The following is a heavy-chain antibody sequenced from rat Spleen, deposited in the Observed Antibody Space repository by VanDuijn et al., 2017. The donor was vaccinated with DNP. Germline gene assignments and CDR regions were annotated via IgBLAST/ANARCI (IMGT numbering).Heavy chain of an antibody. CDR3: ASPITMMGYWYFDF. D-gene: IGHD1-12*02. CDR1: GFSLTSYG. V-gene: IGHV2-16*01. J-gene: IGHJ1*01. Sequence: QVQLKESGPGLVQPSQTLSLTCTVSGFSLTSYGVSWVRQAPGRGLEWIGAIYSGGSTDYNSALKSRLSISRDTSKSQVLLKMNSLQTEDTAMYFCASPITMMGYWYFDFWGPGTMVTVSS. CDR2: IYSGGST.